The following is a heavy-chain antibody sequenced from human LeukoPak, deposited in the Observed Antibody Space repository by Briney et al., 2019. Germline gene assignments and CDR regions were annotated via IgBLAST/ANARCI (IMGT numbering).Heavy chain of an antibody. Sequence: ASVKVSCKASGGTFSSYAISWVRQAPGQGLEWMGGIIPILGTANYAQKFQGRVTITTDESTSTAYMELSSLRSEDTAVYYCARGVEEWLDNWFDPWGQGTLVTVSS. D-gene: IGHD3-3*01. CDR3: ARGVEEWLDNWFDP. CDR1: GGTFSSYA. CDR2: IIPILGTA. V-gene: IGHV1-69*05. J-gene: IGHJ5*02.